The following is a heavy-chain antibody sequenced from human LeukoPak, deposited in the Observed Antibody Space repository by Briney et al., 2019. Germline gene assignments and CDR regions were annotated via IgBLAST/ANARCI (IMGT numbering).Heavy chain of an antibody. CDR2: IYYGGST. J-gene: IGHJ4*02. CDR3: ARVEYSSSYYFDY. D-gene: IGHD6-6*01. CDR1: GGSISSSSYY. Sequence: SETLSLTCTVSGGSISSSSYYWGWIRQPPGKGLEWIGSIYYGGSTYYNPSLKSRVTISIDTSKNQFSLKLSSVTAADTAVYYCARVEYSSSYYFDYWGQGTLVTVSS. V-gene: IGHV4-39*07.